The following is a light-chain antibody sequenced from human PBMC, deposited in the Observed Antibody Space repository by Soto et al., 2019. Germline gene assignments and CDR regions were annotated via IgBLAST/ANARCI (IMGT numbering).Light chain of an antibody. CDR2: GAS. Sequence: DIVLTQSPGTLSLSPGERATLSCRASQSVSNNYLAWYQQKPGQAPRLLIFGASSRATGIPDRFSGSGSGTDFTLIISRLEPEDFAVYHCQQYGSSGTFGQGTKVDIK. J-gene: IGKJ1*01. CDR3: QQYGSSGT. CDR1: QSVSNNY. V-gene: IGKV3-20*01.